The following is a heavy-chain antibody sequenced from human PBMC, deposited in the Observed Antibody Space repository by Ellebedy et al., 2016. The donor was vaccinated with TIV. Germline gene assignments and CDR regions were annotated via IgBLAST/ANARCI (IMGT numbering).Heavy chain of an antibody. J-gene: IGHJ4*02. D-gene: IGHD5-24*01. CDR2: ISGSGGST. CDR3: AREGRESTGFDY. V-gene: IGHV3-23*01. Sequence: GESLKISXAASGFTFSSYAMSWVRQAPGKGLEWVSAISGSGGSTYYADSVKGRFTISRDNSKNTLYLQMNSLRAEDTAVYYCAREGRESTGFDYWGQGTLVTVSS. CDR1: GFTFSSYA.